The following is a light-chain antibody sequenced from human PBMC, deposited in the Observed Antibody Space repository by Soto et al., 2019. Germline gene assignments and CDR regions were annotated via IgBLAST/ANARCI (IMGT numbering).Light chain of an antibody. J-gene: IGLJ1*01. CDR2: EVS. V-gene: IGLV2-23*02. CDR1: SSDVGSYNL. Sequence: QSARTQPASVSGSPGQSITISCTGTSSDVGSYNLVSWYQQHPGKAPKLMIYEVSKRPSGVSNRFSGSKSGNTASLTISGLQAEDEADYYCCSYADSSTPYVFGTGTKVTVL. CDR3: CSYADSSTPYV.